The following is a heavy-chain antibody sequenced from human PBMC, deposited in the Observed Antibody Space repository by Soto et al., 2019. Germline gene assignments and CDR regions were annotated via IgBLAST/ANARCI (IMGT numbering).Heavy chain of an antibody. CDR2: IIPIFGTA. J-gene: IGHJ6*02. V-gene: IGHV1-69*13. Sequence: SVKVSCKASGGTFSSYAISWVRRAPGQGLEWMGGIIPIFGTANYAQKFQGRVTITADESTSTAYMELSSLRSEDAAVYYCARDLRVVPAAITGMDVWGQGTMVTVSS. CDR3: ARDLRVVPAAITGMDV. D-gene: IGHD2-2*02. CDR1: GGTFSSYA.